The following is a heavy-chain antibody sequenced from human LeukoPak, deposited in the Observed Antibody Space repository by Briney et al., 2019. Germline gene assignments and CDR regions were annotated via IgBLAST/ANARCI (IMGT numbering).Heavy chain of an antibody. V-gene: IGHV3-23*01. CDR2: ISGSGGST. J-gene: IGHJ4*02. CDR1: GFTFSSYA. D-gene: IGHD3-16*02. Sequence: GGSLRLSCAASGFTFSSYAMSWVRQAPGKGLEWVSAISGSGGSTYYADSVEGRFTISRDNSKNTLYLQMNSLRAEDTAVYYCAKDSEGIDYDYVWGSYRGYYFDYWGQGTLVTVSS. CDR3: AKDSEGIDYDYVWGSYRGYYFDY.